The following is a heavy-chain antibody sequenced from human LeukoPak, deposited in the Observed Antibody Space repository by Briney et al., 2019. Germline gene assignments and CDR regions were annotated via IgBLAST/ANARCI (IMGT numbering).Heavy chain of an antibody. D-gene: IGHD3-10*01. CDR1: RGSFSGYY. Sequence: SETLSLTCAVYRGSFSGYYWSWIRQPPGKGLEWIGEINHSGSTNYNPSLKSRVTISVDTSKNQFSLKLSSVTAADTAVYYCARVRSMVRGGFDYWGQGTLVTVSS. CDR2: INHSGST. V-gene: IGHV4-34*01. CDR3: ARVRSMVRGGFDY. J-gene: IGHJ4*02.